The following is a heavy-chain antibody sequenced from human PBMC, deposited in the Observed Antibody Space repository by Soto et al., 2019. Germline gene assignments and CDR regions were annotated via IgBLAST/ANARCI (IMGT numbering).Heavy chain of an antibody. CDR2: ISYDSTKT. D-gene: IGHD1-26*01. V-gene: IGHV3-30*03. J-gene: IGHJ6*02. CDR1: GFTFNSYG. Sequence: GGSLRLSCAASGFTFNSYGMHWVRQGPGNGLEWVAFISYDSTKTYYADSVKGRFTISRDNSNSALYVQMNSLTGEDTAVYYCARTRSVLSDLPYYSLDVWCQGTTVTVSS. CDR3: ARTRSVLSDLPYYSLDV.